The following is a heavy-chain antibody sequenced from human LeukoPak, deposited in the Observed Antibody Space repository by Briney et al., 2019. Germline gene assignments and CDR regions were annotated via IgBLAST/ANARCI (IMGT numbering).Heavy chain of an antibody. Sequence: SETLSLTCTVSGGSISSSSYYWGWIRQPPGKGLEWIGSIYYSGSTYYNPSLKSRVTMSVDTSKNQFSLKLSSVTAADTAVYYCARQVGSHYYDYWGQGTLVTVSS. CDR2: IYYSGST. V-gene: IGHV4-39*07. CDR1: GGSISSSSYY. J-gene: IGHJ4*02. D-gene: IGHD1-26*01. CDR3: ARQVGSHYYDY.